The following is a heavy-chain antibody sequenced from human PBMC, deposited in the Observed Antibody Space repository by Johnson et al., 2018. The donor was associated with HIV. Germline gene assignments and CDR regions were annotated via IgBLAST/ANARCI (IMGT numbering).Heavy chain of an antibody. J-gene: IGHJ3*02. Sequence: QVQLVESGGGLVKPGGSLRLSCAASGFTFSDYYMSWIRQAPGKGLEWVSYITSSGRTTYYADSVKGRFTLSRDIAKNSLYLQMNSLRAEDTAVYYCARESDSSGYYSDAFDIWGQGTMVTVSS. CDR2: ITSSGRTT. V-gene: IGHV3-11*01. CDR1: GFTFSDYY. CDR3: ARESDSSGYYSDAFDI. D-gene: IGHD3-22*01.